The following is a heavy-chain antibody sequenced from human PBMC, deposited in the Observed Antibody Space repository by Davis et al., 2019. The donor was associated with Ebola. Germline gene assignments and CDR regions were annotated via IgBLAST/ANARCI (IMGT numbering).Heavy chain of an antibody. CDR1: GGSVSNYY. J-gene: IGHJ4*02. V-gene: IGHV4-59*02. CDR2: IYYRGST. D-gene: IGHD6-13*01. Sequence: SETLSLTCTVSGGSVSNYYWSWIRQPPGKGLEWIGYIYYRGSTNYNPSLKSRVTISVDTSKNQFSLKLSSVTAADTAVYYCARGSAAGVYFDYWGQGTLVTVSS. CDR3: ARGSAAGVYFDY.